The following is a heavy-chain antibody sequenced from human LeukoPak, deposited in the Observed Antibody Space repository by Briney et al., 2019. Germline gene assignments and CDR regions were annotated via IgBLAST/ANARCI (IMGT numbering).Heavy chain of an antibody. CDR2: IGAYNGNT. CDR1: GYTFTSYG. D-gene: IGHD6-19*01. J-gene: IGHJ6*02. CDR3: ARFNSSGWFYYYYYGMDV. V-gene: IGHV1-18*01. Sequence: GASVTVSCTASGYTFTSYGISWVRQAPGQGLEWMGWIGAYNGNTNYAQKLQGRVTMTTDTSTSTAYMELRSLRSDDTAVYYCARFNSSGWFYYYYYGMDVWGQGTTVTVSS.